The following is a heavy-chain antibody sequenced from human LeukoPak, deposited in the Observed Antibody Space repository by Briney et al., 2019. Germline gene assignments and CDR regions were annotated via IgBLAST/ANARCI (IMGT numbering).Heavy chain of an antibody. CDR1: GYTFTSYG. J-gene: IGHJ4*02. Sequence: ASVKVSCKASGYTFTSYGISWVRQATGQGLEWMGWMNPNSGNTGYAQKFQGRVTMTRNTSISTAYMELSSLRSEDTAVYYCARGGRTREWLSFYWGQGTLVTVSS. V-gene: IGHV1-8*02. CDR3: ARGGRTREWLSFY. D-gene: IGHD3-3*01. CDR2: MNPNSGNT.